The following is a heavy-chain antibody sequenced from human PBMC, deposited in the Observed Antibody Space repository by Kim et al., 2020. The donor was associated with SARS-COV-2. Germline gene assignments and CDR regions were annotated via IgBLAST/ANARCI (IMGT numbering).Heavy chain of an antibody. CDR2: SSYDGGNT. V-gene: IGHV3-30-3*01. Sequence: GGSLRLSCAASGFSFSGFAMHWVRQAPGKGLKWVAVSSYDGGNTHYTESVKGRFTISRDKSKNILYLQMNSLRPEDTAVYYCAKDYRLVGSGWLDYWGRGTLVPVSS. CDR3: AKDYRLVGSGWLDY. D-gene: IGHD6-19*01. J-gene: IGHJ4*02. CDR1: GFSFSGFA.